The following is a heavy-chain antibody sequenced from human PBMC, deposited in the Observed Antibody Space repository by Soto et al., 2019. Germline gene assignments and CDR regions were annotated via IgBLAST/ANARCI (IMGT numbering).Heavy chain of an antibody. J-gene: IGHJ4*02. V-gene: IGHV3-30-3*01. CDR3: ARGRSGYFYYFDY. Sequence: GSLRLSCAASGFTFSSYAMHWVRQAPGKGLEWVAVISYDGSNKYYADSVKGRFTISRDNSKNTLYLQMNSLRAEDTAVYYCARGRSGYFYYFDYWGQGTLVTVSS. CDR1: GFTFSSYA. CDR2: ISYDGSNK. D-gene: IGHD3-3*01.